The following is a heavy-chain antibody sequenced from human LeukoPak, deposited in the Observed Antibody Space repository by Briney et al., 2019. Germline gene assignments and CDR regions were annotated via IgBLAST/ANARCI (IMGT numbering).Heavy chain of an antibody. D-gene: IGHD6-13*01. CDR2: VSTSGST. Sequence: SETLSLTCTVSGDSISRYYWSWIRQPAGKGLEWIGRVSTSGSTNYNPSLKSRVTMSVDTTKNQFSLRLSSVTAADTAVYYCARGESSGWYYFNYWGQGTLVTVSS. CDR1: GDSISRYY. CDR3: ARGESSGWYYFNY. J-gene: IGHJ4*02. V-gene: IGHV4-4*07.